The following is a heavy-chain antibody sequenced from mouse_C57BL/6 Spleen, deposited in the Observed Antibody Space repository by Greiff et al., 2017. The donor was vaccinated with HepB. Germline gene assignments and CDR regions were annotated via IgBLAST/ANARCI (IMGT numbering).Heavy chain of an antibody. V-gene: IGHV1-82*01. J-gene: IGHJ2*01. CDR2: IYPGDGDT. Sequence: QVQLQQSGPELVKPGASVKISCKASGYAFSSSWMNWVKQRPGKGLEWIGRIYPGDGDTNYNGKFKGKATLTADKSSSTAYMRLSSLTSEDSAVYFCARPLYGINFDDWGKGTTLTVSS. CDR3: ARPLYGINFDD. D-gene: IGHD2-1*01. CDR1: GYAFSSSW.